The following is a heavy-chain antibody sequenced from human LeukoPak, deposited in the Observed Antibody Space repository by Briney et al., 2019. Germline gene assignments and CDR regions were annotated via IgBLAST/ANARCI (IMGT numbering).Heavy chain of an antibody. Sequence: GGSLRLSCAASGFTFSSYSMNWVRQASGKGLEWVSSISSSSSYIYYADSVKGRFTISRDNAKNSLYLQMNSLRAEDTAVYYCARDSTYYDSSGYYDYFDYWGQGTLVTVSS. CDR1: GFTFSSYS. V-gene: IGHV3-21*01. CDR2: ISSSSSYI. D-gene: IGHD3-22*01. J-gene: IGHJ4*02. CDR3: ARDSTYYDSSGYYDYFDY.